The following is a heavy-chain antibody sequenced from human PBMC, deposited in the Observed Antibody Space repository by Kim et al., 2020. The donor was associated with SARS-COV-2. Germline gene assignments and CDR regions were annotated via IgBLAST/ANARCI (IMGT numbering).Heavy chain of an antibody. Sequence: GGSLRLSCAASGFTFSSYSMNWVRQAPGKGLEWVASISYSGSYIYYADSVKGRFTISRDNAKNSLYLQMNSLRAEDTAVYYCARGLMLTLGGALYWGQGTLVTVSS. CDR3: ARGLMLTLGGALY. CDR2: ISYSGSYI. J-gene: IGHJ4*02. V-gene: IGHV3-21*01. CDR1: GFTFSSYS. D-gene: IGHD3-16*01.